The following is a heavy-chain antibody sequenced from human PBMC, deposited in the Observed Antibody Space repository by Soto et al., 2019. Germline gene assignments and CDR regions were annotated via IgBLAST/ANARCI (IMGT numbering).Heavy chain of an antibody. V-gene: IGHV4-31*03. Sequence: SETLSLTCTVSGGSISSPNFYWSWIRQHPGKGLEWIGHIYYNGTTYYNPTLKSRVSISVDTSKNQFSLKLSSVTAADTAVYIFAREPRLLIWFGELHDWGRETLVTVSS. D-gene: IGHD3-10*01. J-gene: IGHJ4*02. CDR3: AREPRLLIWFGELHD. CDR2: IYYNGTT. CDR1: GGSISSPNFY.